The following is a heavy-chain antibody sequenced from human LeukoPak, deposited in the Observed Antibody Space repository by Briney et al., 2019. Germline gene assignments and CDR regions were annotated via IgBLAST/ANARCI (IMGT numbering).Heavy chain of an antibody. CDR2: ISPRGDSA. V-gene: IGHV1-46*01. CDR3: ARDNSVSDEAWWLDP. D-gene: IGHD2/OR15-2a*01. CDR1: GFTFMNYW. J-gene: IGHJ5*02. Sequence: GASVKVSCKAFGFTFMNYWMHWVRQAPGQGLEWMGVISPRGDSASYAQKFQGRLIMTRDTSTTTLYMDLSSLRSDDTAVYYCARDNSVSDEAWWLDPWGQGTLVTVPS.